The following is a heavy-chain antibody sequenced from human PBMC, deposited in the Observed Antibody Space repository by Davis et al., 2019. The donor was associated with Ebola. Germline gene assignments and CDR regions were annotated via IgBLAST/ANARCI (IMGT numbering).Heavy chain of an antibody. Sequence: ASVKVSCKASGYTFTGYYMHWVRQAPGQGLEWMGRINPNSGGTNYAQKFQGRVTMTRDTSISTAYMELSRLRSDDTAVYYCARDTGSPGWFDPWGQGTLVTVSS. CDR3: ARDTGSPGWFDP. V-gene: IGHV1-2*06. J-gene: IGHJ5*02. D-gene: IGHD3-10*01. CDR1: GYTFTGYY. CDR2: INPNSGGT.